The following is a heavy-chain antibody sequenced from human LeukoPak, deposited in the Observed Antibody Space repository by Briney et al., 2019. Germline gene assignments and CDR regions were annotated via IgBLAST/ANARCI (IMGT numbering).Heavy chain of an antibody. J-gene: IGHJ4*02. CDR3: ARDLASYGDYMYYFDY. Sequence: GGSLRLSCVASGFTFGKYWMSWVRQAPGKGLEWVANIKLDGSEKNYVDSVKGRFTISRDNTKNSLYLQMNSLRVEDTAVYYCARDLASYGDYMYYFDYWGQGTLVTVSS. CDR2: IKLDGSEK. D-gene: IGHD4-17*01. CDR1: GFTFGKYW. V-gene: IGHV3-7*01.